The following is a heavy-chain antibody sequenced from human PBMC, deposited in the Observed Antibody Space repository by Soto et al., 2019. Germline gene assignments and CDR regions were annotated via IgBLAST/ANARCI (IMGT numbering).Heavy chain of an antibody. CDR1: GFPFSSYA. CDR3: ARDRYAKVTTPLHY. V-gene: IGHV3-30-3*01. D-gene: IGHD4-17*01. J-gene: IGHJ4*02. CDR2: IAYDGSNK. Sequence: QVQLVESGGGAVQPGRSLRVSCVASGFPFSSYAMHWVRQAPGKGLEWVAVIAYDGSNKGYADSVKGRFTVSRDNSKDTLYLQENSLRVEDTAVYYCARDRYAKVTTPLHYWGQGTMVTVSS.